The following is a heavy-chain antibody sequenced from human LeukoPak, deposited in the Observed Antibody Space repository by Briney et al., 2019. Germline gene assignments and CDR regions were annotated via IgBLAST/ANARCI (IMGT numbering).Heavy chain of an antibody. CDR1: GFTFSTYT. CDR2: ITSSSRYI. D-gene: IGHD1-1*01. V-gene: IGHV3-21*01. CDR3: ATSPGELEFDY. J-gene: IGHJ4*02. Sequence: GGSLRLSCAASGFTFSTYTMNWVRQAPGKWRDWVSFITSSSRYIYYADSVRGRFTISRDNAKNSLYLQMNSLRAEDTAIYYCATSPGELEFDYWGQGTLVTVSS.